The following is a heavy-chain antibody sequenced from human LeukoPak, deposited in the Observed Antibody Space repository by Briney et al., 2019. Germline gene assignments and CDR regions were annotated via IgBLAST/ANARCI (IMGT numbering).Heavy chain of an antibody. CDR2: IYYSGST. Sequence: SRTLSLTCTVSGGSISSGDYYWSWIRQPPEKGREWIGYIYYSGSTYYNPSLKSRVTISLDTSKNQFSLKLSSVTAADTAVYYCARHDCSNQYYYYYYMDVWGKGTTVTVSS. D-gene: IGHD4-11*01. CDR3: ARHDCSNQYYYYYYMDV. V-gene: IGHV4-30-4*08. CDR1: GGSISSGDYY. J-gene: IGHJ6*03.